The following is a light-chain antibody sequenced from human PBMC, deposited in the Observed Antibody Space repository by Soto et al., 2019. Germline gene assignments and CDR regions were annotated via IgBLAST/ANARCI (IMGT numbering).Light chain of an antibody. J-gene: IGKJ1*01. CDR2: GAS. CDR3: QQYGRSPPWT. CDR1: QSVSSSY. Sequence: EIVLTQSPGTLSLSPGERATLSCRASQSVSSSYLAWYQQKPGQAPRLLIYGASSRATGIPDRFSSSGYGPDFTLTISRLEPEDFAVYYCQQYGRSPPWTFGKGNMVEIK. V-gene: IGKV3-20*01.